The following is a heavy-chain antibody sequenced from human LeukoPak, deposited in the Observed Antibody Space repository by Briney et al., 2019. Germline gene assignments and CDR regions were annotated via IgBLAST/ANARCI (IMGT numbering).Heavy chain of an antibody. D-gene: IGHD3-10*01. J-gene: IGHJ3*02. V-gene: IGHV5-51*01. CDR2: IYPGDSDT. CDR3: ARLRDYYYGSGSYPHAFDI. Sequence: GESLKISCKGSGYSFTTYWIGWVRQLPGKGLECMGIIYPGDSDTRYSPSFQGQVTISADKSISTAYLQWSSLKASDTAMYYCARLRDYYYGSGSYPHAFDIWGQGTMVTVSS. CDR1: GYSFTTYW.